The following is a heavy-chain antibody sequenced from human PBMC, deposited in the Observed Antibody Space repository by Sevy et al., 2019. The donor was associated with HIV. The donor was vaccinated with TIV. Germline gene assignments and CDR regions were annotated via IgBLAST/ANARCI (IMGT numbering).Heavy chain of an antibody. CDR1: GFAFYDYS. D-gene: IGHD2-8*01. CDR2: LSFGCGKI. V-gene: IGHV3-23*01. Sequence: GYLRLSCAASGFAFYDYSMSWIRQAPGKGLEWVATLSFGCGKINYADSVKGRFTISRDNSKNSFYLQMDNLRVEDTALYYCAREGCTRPHDYWGQGTRVTVSS. J-gene: IGHJ4*02. CDR3: AREGCTRPHDY.